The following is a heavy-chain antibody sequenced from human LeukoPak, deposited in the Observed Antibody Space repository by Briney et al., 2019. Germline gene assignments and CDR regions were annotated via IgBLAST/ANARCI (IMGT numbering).Heavy chain of an antibody. CDR1: GYTFTGYY. J-gene: IGHJ5*02. CDR2: INSNSGGT. CDR3: ARDLCSSTSCYEFDP. Sequence: ASVKVSCKASGYTFTGYYMHWVRQAPGQGLEWMGWINSNSGGTNYAQKFQGRVTMTRDTSISTAYMELSRLRSDDTAVYYCARDLCSSTSCYEFDPWGQGTLVTVSS. D-gene: IGHD2-2*01. V-gene: IGHV1-2*02.